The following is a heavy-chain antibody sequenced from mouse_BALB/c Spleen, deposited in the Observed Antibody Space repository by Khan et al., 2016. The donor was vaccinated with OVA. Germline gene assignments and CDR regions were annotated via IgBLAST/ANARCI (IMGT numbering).Heavy chain of an antibody. J-gene: IGHJ1*01. CDR1: GFTFTDYY. CDR3: TRETVVGIYWYFDV. V-gene: IGHV7-3*02. Sequence: EVELVESGGGSVQPGGSLRLSCATSGFTFTDYYMSWVRQPPGKALEWMGFIRNKANGYTTEYSASVKGRFTISRDNSQNVLYLQMNTLRAEDSATYYCTRETVVGIYWYFDVWGAGTTVTVSS. D-gene: IGHD1-1*01. CDR2: IRNKANGYTT.